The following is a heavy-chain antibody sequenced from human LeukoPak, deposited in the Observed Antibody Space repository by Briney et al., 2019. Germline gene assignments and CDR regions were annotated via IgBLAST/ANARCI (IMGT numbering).Heavy chain of an antibody. V-gene: IGHV5-51*01. Sequence: GEPLKISCKGSGYSFTSYWIGWVRQMPGKGLEWMGIIYPGDSDTRYSPSFQGQVTISGDKSLRTAFLQWNSLKASDTAMYYCARHPLLRGYTYGYADLWGQGTLVTVSS. D-gene: IGHD5-18*01. CDR1: GYSFTSYW. CDR3: ARHPLLRGYTYGYADL. CDR2: IYPGDSDT. J-gene: IGHJ5*02.